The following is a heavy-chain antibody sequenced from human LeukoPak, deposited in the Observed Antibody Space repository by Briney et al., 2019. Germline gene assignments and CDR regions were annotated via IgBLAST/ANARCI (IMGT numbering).Heavy chain of an antibody. Sequence: GGSLRLSCAASELHAMTWVRQGPGKGLEWVSSIGGGDTHYADSVKGRFTISRDDSRSTVDLQMSSLRAEDTAVYYCAKDGQSFNSMYDYFDSWGQGTLVTVSS. J-gene: IGHJ4*02. V-gene: IGHV3-23*01. CDR2: IGGGDT. D-gene: IGHD2-8*01. CDR3: AKDGQSFNSMYDYFDS. CDR1: ELHA.